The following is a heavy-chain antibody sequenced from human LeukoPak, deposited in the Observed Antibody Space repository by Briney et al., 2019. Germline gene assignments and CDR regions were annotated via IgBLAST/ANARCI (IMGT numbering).Heavy chain of an antibody. V-gene: IGHV3-30*18. Sequence: GGSLRLACTASGFIFSAYSMHWVRQAPGKGLEWVTGISHDGTKIYYADIVKGRFTISRDNSRNTLHLQMNSLREEDTAVYYCAKGWQWELLTGAFNIWGQGTMVTVS. CDR3: AKGWQWELLTGAFNI. CDR1: GFIFSAYS. J-gene: IGHJ3*02. D-gene: IGHD1-26*01. CDR2: ISHDGTKI.